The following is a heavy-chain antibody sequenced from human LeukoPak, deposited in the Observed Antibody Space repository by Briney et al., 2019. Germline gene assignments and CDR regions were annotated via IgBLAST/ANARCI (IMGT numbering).Heavy chain of an antibody. CDR2: INPNSGNT. CDR3: ARGCSGGSCSSEIDY. Sequence: PGASVKVSCEASGYTFTGYYMHWVRQAPGQGLEWMGWINPNSGNTGYAQKFQGRVTITRNTSISTAYMELSSLRSEDTAVYYCARGCSGGSCSSEIDYWGQGTLVTVSS. V-gene: IGHV1-8*03. D-gene: IGHD2-15*01. J-gene: IGHJ4*02. CDR1: GYTFTGYY.